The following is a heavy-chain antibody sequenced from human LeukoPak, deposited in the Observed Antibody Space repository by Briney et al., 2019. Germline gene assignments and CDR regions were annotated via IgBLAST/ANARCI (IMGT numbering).Heavy chain of an antibody. CDR1: GGSISSYY. V-gene: IGHV4-59*01. J-gene: IGHJ3*02. CDR3: ARVGHLMGTVVAGDAFDI. CDR2: IYYSGST. Sequence: SETLSLTCTVSGGSISSYYWSWIRQPPGKGLEWIGYIYYSGSTNYNPSLKSRVTISVDTSKNQFSLKLSSVTAADTAVYYCARVGHLMGTVVAGDAFDIWGQGTMVTVSS. D-gene: IGHD3-22*01.